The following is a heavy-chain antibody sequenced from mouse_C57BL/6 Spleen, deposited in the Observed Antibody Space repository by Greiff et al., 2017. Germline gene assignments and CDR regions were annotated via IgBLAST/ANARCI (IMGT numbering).Heavy chain of an antibody. D-gene: IGHD1-1*01. V-gene: IGHV1-7*01. CDR3: SRSAVVAQDYAVES. CDR1: GYTFTSYW. Sequence: VQLHQSGAELAKPGASVKLSCKASGYTFTSYWMHWVKQRPGQGLEWLGYINPSRGYTKYNQKFKDKATLTADKSSSTAYMQLSRLTYEDSAVYCGSRSAVVAQDYAVESWGQGTSVTVSA. J-gene: IGHJ4*01. CDR2: INPSRGYT.